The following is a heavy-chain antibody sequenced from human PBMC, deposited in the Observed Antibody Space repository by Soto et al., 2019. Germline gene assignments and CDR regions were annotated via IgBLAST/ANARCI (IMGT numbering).Heavy chain of an antibody. J-gene: IGHJ4*02. CDR3: ARGRDNAKVGY. Sequence: QVQLQESGPGLVKPSQTLSLTCTVSGGSISSGGSYWSWIRQHPGRGLEWIGCIHSSGNTYYNSSLQSRVTMSVDTSKNQFSLKLSSVTAADTAVYYCARGRDNAKVGYWGQGTLVTVSS. CDR2: IHSSGNT. CDR1: GGSISSGGSY. D-gene: IGHD1-20*01. V-gene: IGHV4-31*03.